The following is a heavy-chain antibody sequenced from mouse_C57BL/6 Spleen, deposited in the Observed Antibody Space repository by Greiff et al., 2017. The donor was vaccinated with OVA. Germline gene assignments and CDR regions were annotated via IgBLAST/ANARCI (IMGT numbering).Heavy chain of an antibody. D-gene: IGHD1-1*01. CDR3: ARESIITTVVAEAY. V-gene: IGHV1-64*01. CDR2: IHPNSGST. CDR1: GYTFTSYW. Sequence: QVQLQQPGAELVKPGASVKLSCKASGYTFTSYWMHWVKQRPGQGLEWIGMIHPNSGSTNYNEKFKSKATLTVDKSSSTAYMQLSSLTSEDSAVYYCARESIITTVVAEAYWGQGTLVTVSA. J-gene: IGHJ3*01.